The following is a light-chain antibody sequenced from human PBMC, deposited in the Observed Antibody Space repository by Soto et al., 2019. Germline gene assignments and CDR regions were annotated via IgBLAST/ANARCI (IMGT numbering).Light chain of an antibody. CDR1: QSLSSN. J-gene: IGKJ5*01. V-gene: IGKV3-15*01. CDR2: RAS. CDR3: QQYNDWPPTT. Sequence: EIVLTQSPGTLSLSPGERATLSCRASQSLSSNLAWYHQKLGQAPRLLIYRASTRATGIPARFSGSGSETEFTLTISSLQSEDSAVYYCQQYNDWPPTTFGQGTRLEIK.